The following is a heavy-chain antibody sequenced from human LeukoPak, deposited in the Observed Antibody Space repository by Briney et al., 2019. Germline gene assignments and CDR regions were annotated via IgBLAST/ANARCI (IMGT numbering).Heavy chain of an antibody. CDR3: ARGTVVVPAARSWDY. CDR1: GFTVSRNY. Sequence: GGSLRLSCAASGFTVSRNYMSWVRQAPGKGLEWVSVIYSGGSTYYADPVKGRFTISRDNSKNTLYLQMNSLRAEDTAVYYCARGTVVVPAARSWDYWGQGTLVTVSS. J-gene: IGHJ4*02. D-gene: IGHD2-2*01. CDR2: IYSGGST. V-gene: IGHV3-66*02.